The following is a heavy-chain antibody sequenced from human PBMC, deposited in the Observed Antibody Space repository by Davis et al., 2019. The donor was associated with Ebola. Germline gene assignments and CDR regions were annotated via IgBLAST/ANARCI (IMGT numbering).Heavy chain of an antibody. J-gene: IGHJ6*04. V-gene: IGHV4-59*12. CDR1: GGSISSYY. CDR3: ARFTVTTGAWYYYYGMDV. CDR2: IYYSGST. Sequence: SETLSLTCTVSGGSISSYYWSWIRQPPGKGLEWIGYIYYSGSTNYNPSLKSRVTISVDTSKNQFSLKLSSVTAADTAVYYCARFTVTTGAWYYYYGMDVWGKGTTVTVSS. D-gene: IGHD4-17*01.